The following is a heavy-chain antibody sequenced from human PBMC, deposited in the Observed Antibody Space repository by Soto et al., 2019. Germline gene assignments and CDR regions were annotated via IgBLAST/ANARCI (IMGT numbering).Heavy chain of an antibody. CDR3: ALGAAAADGWYFDL. Sequence: QVQLVESGGGVVQPGRSLRLSCAASGFTFSSYGMHWVRQAPGKGLEWVAVISYDGSNKYYADSVQGRCTISRDNSQKTLYLQMNSLRAEDTAVYYCALGAAAADGWYFDLWGRGTLVTVSS. J-gene: IGHJ2*01. D-gene: IGHD6-13*01. V-gene: IGHV3-30*03. CDR1: GFTFSSYG. CDR2: ISYDGSNK.